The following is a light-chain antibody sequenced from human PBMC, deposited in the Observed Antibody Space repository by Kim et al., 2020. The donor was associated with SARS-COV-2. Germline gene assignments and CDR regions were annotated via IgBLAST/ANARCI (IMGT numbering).Light chain of an antibody. V-gene: IGLV1-40*01. CDR3: LSHGSSLSVA. CDR2: GNN. Sequence: GRGLTTSCPRSSSNIGAPFDVPWSQQLPGTVPKLLIYGNNNRPSGVPDRFSGSKSGTSASLAITGLQAEDEADYYCLSHGSSLSVAFGGGTQLTVL. J-gene: IGLJ2*01. CDR1: SSNIGAPFD.